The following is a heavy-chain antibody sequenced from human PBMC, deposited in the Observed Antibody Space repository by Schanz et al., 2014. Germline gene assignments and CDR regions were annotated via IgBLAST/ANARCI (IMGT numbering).Heavy chain of an antibody. D-gene: IGHD3-22*01. V-gene: IGHV3-11*05. Sequence: QVQLVESGGGLVKPGGSLRLSCAASGFTFSDYYMSWIRQAPGKGLEWVSYISSSGSYTNYADSVKGRFTTSRDNGKKSMYLQMNSLRAGDTAVYYCAKDGRLPYYGTGSDFDYWGQGTLVAVSS. J-gene: IGHJ4*02. CDR2: ISSSGSYT. CDR3: AKDGRLPYYGTGSDFDY. CDR1: GFTFSDYY.